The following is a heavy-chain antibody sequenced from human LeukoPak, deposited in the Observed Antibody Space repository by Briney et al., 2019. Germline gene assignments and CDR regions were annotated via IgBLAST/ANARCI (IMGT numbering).Heavy chain of an antibody. CDR2: INSDGSST. J-gene: IGHJ4*02. CDR1: GFTFSSYS. CDR3: ARERDYYGSGTQGVDY. Sequence: TGGSLRLSCAASGFTFSSYSMNWVRQAPGKGLVWVSRINSDGSSTSYADSVKGRFTISRDNAKNTLYLQMNSLRVEDTAVYYCARERDYYGSGTQGVDYWGQGTLVTVSS. D-gene: IGHD3-10*01. V-gene: IGHV3-74*01.